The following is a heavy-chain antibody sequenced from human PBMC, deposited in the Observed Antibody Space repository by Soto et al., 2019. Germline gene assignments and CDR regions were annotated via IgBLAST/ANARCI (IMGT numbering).Heavy chain of an antibody. D-gene: IGHD2-2*01. J-gene: IGHJ6*02. CDR1: EERFTSYW. Sequence: LVEPLRIGCKCCEERFTSYWISWVRPMHGKGLERMGRIDLSDSYTNYSPSFQGHVTISADKSISTAYLQWSSLKASDTAMYYCARSSKGYCSSTSCYGAYYYYYYGMDVWVQGTTVTVSS. V-gene: IGHV5-10-1*01. CDR3: ARSSKGYCSSTSCYGAYYYYYYGMDV. CDR2: IDLSDSYT.